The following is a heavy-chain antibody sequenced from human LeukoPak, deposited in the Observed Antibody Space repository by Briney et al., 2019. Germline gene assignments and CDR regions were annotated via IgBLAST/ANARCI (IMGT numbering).Heavy chain of an antibody. V-gene: IGHV3-23*01. D-gene: IGHD4-17*01. Sequence: PGGSLRLSCAGSGFTFSSYAMSWVRQAPGKGLGWVSSISGSGGSTYYPDSVKGRFTISRDNPQNTLYLQMNSLRAEDTAVYYCAKDPSIYGDYWFDPWGQGTLVTVSS. J-gene: IGHJ5*02. CDR1: GFTFSSYA. CDR2: ISGSGGST. CDR3: AKDPSIYGDYWFDP.